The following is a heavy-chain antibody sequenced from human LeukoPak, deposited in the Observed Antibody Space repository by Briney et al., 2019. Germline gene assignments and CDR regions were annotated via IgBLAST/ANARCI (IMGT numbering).Heavy chain of an antibody. CDR1: GGSISSSSYY. V-gene: IGHV4-39*07. J-gene: IGHJ4*02. CDR2: IYYSGST. Sequence: PSETLSLTCTVSGGSISSSSYYRGWIRQPPGKGLEWIGSIYYSGSTYYNPSLKSRVTISVDTSKNQFSLKLSSVTAADTAVYYCAGLSITIFGVADYWGQGTLVTVSS. CDR3: AGLSITIFGVADY. D-gene: IGHD3-3*01.